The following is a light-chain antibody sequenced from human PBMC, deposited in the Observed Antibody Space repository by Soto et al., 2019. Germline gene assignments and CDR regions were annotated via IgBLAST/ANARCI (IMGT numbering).Light chain of an antibody. CDR3: QQSYSTPST. CDR1: QSISSY. J-gene: IGKJ3*01. Sequence: DIQMTQSPSSLSASVGDRVTITCRASQSISSYLNWYQLKPGKAPKLLIYAASSLQSGVPSRFSGSGSGTDFTLTISSLQPEDFATYYCQQSYSTPSTFGPGTKVDIK. CDR2: AAS. V-gene: IGKV1-39*01.